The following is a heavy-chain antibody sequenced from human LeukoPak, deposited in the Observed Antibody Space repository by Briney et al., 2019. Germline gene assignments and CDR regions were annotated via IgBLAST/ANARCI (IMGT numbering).Heavy chain of an antibody. CDR1: GYTFTSYY. V-gene: IGHV1-46*01. J-gene: IGHJ4*02. Sequence: ASVKVSCKASGYTFTSYYMHWVRQAPRQGLEWMGIINPSGGSTSYAQKFQGRVTMTRDTSTSTAYMELRSLRSDDTAVYYCARVPGYCSGGSCYTRTNFDYWGQGTLVTVSS. CDR2: INPSGGST. CDR3: ARVPGYCSGGSCYTRTNFDY. D-gene: IGHD2-15*01.